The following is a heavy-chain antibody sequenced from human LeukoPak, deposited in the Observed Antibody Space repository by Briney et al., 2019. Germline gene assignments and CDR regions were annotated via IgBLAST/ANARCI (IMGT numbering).Heavy chain of an antibody. CDR3: AVTGLYNYYYYYYMDV. V-gene: IGHV1-69*05. CDR1: GGTFSSYA. Sequence: SVKVSCKASGGTFSSYAISWVRQAPGQGLEWMGRIIPIFGTENYAQKCQGRVTITTDESTSTAYMELSSLRSEDTAVYYCAVTGLYNYYYYYYMDVWGKGTTVTVSS. CDR2: IIPIFGTE. J-gene: IGHJ6*03. D-gene: IGHD7-27*01.